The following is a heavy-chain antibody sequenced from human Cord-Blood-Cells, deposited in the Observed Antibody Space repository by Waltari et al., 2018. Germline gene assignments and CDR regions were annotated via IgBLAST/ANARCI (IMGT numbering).Heavy chain of an antibody. J-gene: IGHJ3*02. CDR2: IIPIFGTA. D-gene: IGHD3-10*01. Sequence: QVQLVQSGAEVKKPGSSVKVSCKASGGTFSSYAISWVRPAPGQGLEWMGGIIPIFGTANYAQKFQGRVTITADESTSTAYMELSSLRSEDTAVYYCASYRPNMVRGVIGAFDIWGQGTMVTVSS. V-gene: IGHV1-69*01. CDR1: GGTFSSYA. CDR3: ASYRPNMVRGVIGAFDI.